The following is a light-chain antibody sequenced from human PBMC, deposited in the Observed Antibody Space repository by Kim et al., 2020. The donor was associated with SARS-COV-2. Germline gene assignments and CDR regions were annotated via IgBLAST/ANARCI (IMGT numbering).Light chain of an antibody. J-gene: IGKJ1*01. CDR3: KQYETYWT. V-gene: IGKV1-5*03. CDR1: QSVDGW. CDR2: QAS. Sequence: DIQMTQSPSTLSAFVGDRVTMTCRASQSVDGWLAWYQKKPGKAPRLLIYQASKLASGVPSRFSGSGSGTDFTLTVSNLQSDDSAVYYCKQYETYWTFGPGTKVDIK.